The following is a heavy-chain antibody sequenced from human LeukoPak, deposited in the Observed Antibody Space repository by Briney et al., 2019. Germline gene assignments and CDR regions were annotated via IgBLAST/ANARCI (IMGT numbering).Heavy chain of an antibody. Sequence: ASVKVSCKASGYTFTGYYMHWVRQAPGQGLEWMGWINPNSGGTNYAQKFQGRVTMTRDTSISTAYMELSRLRSDDTAVYYCARVISGSGSVFDPWGQGTLVTVSS. CDR3: ARVISGSGSVFDP. CDR1: GYTFTGYY. V-gene: IGHV1-2*02. D-gene: IGHD3-10*01. CDR2: INPNSGGT. J-gene: IGHJ5*02.